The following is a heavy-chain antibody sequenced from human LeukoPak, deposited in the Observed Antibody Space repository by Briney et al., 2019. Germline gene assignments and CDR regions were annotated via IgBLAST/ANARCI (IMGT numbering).Heavy chain of an antibody. CDR2: INPNSGGT. CDR3: ARAEYYYDSSGLKGLPCDY. D-gene: IGHD3-22*01. J-gene: IGHJ4*02. Sequence: ASVKVSCKASEYTFTGYYMNWVRQAPGQGLEWMVWINPNSGGTNYAQKFQGRVTMTRDTSISTAYMELSGLRSDDTAVYYCARAEYYYDSSGLKGLPCDYWGQGTQVTVSS. V-gene: IGHV1-2*02. CDR1: EYTFTGYY.